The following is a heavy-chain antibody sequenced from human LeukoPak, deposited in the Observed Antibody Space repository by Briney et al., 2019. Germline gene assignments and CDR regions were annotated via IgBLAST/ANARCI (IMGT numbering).Heavy chain of an antibody. D-gene: IGHD6-25*01. V-gene: IGHV3-53*01. CDR3: ARDSGSNTFHY. J-gene: IGHJ4*02. CDR1: GFTVSSNY. Sequence: PGGSLRLSCAASGFTVSSNYMSRVRQAPGKGLEWVSVIYSGGSTYYADSVKGRFTISRDNYKNTLYLQMNSLRAEDTAVYYCARDSGSNTFHYRRQGTLVTVTS. CDR2: IYSGGST.